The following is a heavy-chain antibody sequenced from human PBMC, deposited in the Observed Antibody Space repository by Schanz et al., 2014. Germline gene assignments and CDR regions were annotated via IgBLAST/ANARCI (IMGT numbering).Heavy chain of an antibody. V-gene: IGHV3-30*04. D-gene: IGHD6-13*01. CDR2: TSTDGTKT. J-gene: IGHJ6*02. CDR3: ERVRQQLAGRIGYYYGMDV. CDR1: VFGFRGPS. Sequence: QVQLGEAGGGGGKKGTSLRLSCAASVFGFRGPSLPFFLPSPGQGLEKVAVTSTDGTKTYYAASVRGRFTISRDNSKKTRLLQKNSLRAEDAAVYYWERVRQQLAGRIGYYYGMDVWGQGTTVTVSS.